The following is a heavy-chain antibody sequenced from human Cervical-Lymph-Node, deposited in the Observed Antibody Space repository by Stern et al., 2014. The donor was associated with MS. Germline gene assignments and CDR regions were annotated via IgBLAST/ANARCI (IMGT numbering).Heavy chain of an antibody. CDR1: GGTVSSHT. D-gene: IGHD3-10*02. V-gene: IGHV1-69*06. CDR2: IIPIFGTP. J-gene: IGHJ5*02. Sequence: MQLVESGAEVKKPGSSVKVSCKASGGTVSSHTISWVRQAPGQGLEWMGGIIPIFGTPNYALKFQGRVTITADKSTSTAYLDLNSLRSDDSAVYYCAREVTMVGFDPWGQGTLVTVSS. CDR3: AREVTMVGFDP.